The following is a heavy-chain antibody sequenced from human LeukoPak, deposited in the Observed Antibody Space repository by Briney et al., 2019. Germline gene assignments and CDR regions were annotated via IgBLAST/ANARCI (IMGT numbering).Heavy chain of an antibody. CDR2: IKEDGSGK. V-gene: IGHV3-7*01. J-gene: IGHJ4*02. D-gene: IGHD4-17*01. CDR1: ALTFSNHW. CDR3: ARGYSTTVTTR. Sequence: QSGPSLTLSCPDSALTFSNHWMSSVHQPPRNRPQRVANIKEDGSGKYYVDSVKGRFTNSRDNARNSLYLQMNSLRAEDTAVYYCARGYSTTVTTRWGRGPLVAVSS.